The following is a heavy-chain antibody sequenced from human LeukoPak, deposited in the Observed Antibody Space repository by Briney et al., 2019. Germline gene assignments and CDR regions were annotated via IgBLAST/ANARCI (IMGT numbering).Heavy chain of an antibody. CDR2: ISTTGGST. J-gene: IGHJ4*02. V-gene: IGHV3-23*01. Sequence: GGSLRLSCAASGFSFNNYAMSWVRQAPGKGLEWVSAISTTGGSTYYADSVKGRFTIPRDNSKNTLSLQMDSLRVEDTAVYYCAKDWTTVVTPKGYYFDSWGQGTLVTVSS. CDR1: GFSFNNYA. D-gene: IGHD4-23*01. CDR3: AKDWTTVVTPKGYYFDS.